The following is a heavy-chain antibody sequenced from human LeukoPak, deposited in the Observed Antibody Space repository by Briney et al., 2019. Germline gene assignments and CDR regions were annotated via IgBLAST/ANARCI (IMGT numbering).Heavy chain of an antibody. V-gene: IGHV1-69*13. D-gene: IGHD4-11*01. CDR3: ARDPDSNWVFDY. CDR1: GGTFSSYA. J-gene: IGHJ4*02. CDR2: IIPIFGTA. Sequence: GASVKVSCKASGGTFSSYAISWVRQAPGQGLEWMGGIIPIFGTANYAQKFQGRVTITADESTSTAYMELSSLRSEDTAVYYCARDPDSNWVFDYWGQGTLVTVSS.